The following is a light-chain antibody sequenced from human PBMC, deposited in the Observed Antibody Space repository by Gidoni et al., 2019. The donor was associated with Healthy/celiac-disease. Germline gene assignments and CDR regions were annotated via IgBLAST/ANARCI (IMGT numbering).Light chain of an antibody. CDR3: QSYDSSLSGSVV. CDR2: GNS. J-gene: IGLJ2*01. V-gene: IGLV1-40*01. CDR1: SSNIGAGYD. Sequence: QSLLTQPPSVSGAPGQRVTTSCTGSSSNIGAGYDVHWYQQLPGTAPKLLIYGNSNRPSGVPDRFSGSKSGTSASLAITGLQAEDEADYYCQSYDSSLSGSVVFGGGTKLXV.